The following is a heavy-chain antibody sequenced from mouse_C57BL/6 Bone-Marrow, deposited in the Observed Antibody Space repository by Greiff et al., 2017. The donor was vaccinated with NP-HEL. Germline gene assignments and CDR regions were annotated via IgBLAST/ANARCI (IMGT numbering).Heavy chain of an antibody. CDR1: GFTFSDYY. Sequence: EVKVVESGGGLVQPGGSLKLSCAASGFTFSDYYMYWVRQTPEKRLEWVAYISNGGGSTYYPDTVKGRFTISRDNAKNTLYLQMSRLKSEDTAMYYCARQGPRQLRLRDYAMDYWGQGTSVTVSS. V-gene: IGHV5-12*01. J-gene: IGHJ4*01. D-gene: IGHD3-2*02. CDR2: ISNGGGST. CDR3: ARQGPRQLRLRDYAMDY.